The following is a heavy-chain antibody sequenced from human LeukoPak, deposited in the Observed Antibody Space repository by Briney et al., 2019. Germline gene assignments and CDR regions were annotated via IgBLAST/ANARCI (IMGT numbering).Heavy chain of an antibody. Sequence: SETLSLTCTVSGGSISSGGYYWSWIRQHPGKGLEWIAYIYYSGSTYYNPSLKSRVTISVDTSKNQFSLKLSSVTAADTAIYYRARRSSGYYYFDYWGQGTLVTVSS. D-gene: IGHD3-22*01. CDR2: IYYSGST. CDR3: ARRSSGYYYFDY. V-gene: IGHV4-31*03. CDR1: GGSISSGGYY. J-gene: IGHJ4*02.